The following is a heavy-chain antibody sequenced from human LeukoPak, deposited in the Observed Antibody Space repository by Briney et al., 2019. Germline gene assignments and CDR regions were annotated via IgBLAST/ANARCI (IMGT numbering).Heavy chain of an antibody. J-gene: IGHJ3*02. CDR1: RFTFSSYS. CDR3: ARDYYYDSKAFDI. CDR2: ISSSGNDT. Sequence: GGSLRLSCAASRFTFSSYSMNWVRQAPGKGLEWVSFISSSGNDTYYADSVKGRFTTSRDNAKNSLYLQMNSLRAEDTAVYYCARDYYYDSKAFDIWGQGTMATVSS. D-gene: IGHD3-22*01. V-gene: IGHV3-21*01.